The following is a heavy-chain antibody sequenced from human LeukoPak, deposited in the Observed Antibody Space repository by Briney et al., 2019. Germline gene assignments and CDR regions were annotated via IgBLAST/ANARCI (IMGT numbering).Heavy chain of an antibody. Sequence: WGAPRFSFAAPGFTLSTYWMHSVRPAPGEGVVWVSRINPDGSSTTYADSVKGRFTISRDNAKNTLYLQMNSLRAEDTAVYFCAPMRDWEISWGQGTLVTVSS. CDR2: INPDGSST. V-gene: IGHV3-74*01. D-gene: IGHD1-26*01. J-gene: IGHJ5*02. CDR1: GFTLSTYW. CDR3: APMRDWEIS.